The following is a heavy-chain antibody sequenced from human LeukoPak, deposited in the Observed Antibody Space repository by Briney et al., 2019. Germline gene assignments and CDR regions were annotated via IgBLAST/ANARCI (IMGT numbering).Heavy chain of an antibody. V-gene: IGHV3-23*01. CDR1: GFTFSSYA. D-gene: IGHD6-6*01. J-gene: IGHJ4*02. CDR3: ARTTRRQLVLYYFDY. Sequence: GGSLRLSCAASGFTFSSYAMSWVRQAPGKGLEWVSAISGSGGSTYYADSVKGRFTISRDNSKNTLYLQMNSLRAEDTAVYYCARTTRRQLVLYYFDYWGQGTLVTVSS. CDR2: ISGSGGST.